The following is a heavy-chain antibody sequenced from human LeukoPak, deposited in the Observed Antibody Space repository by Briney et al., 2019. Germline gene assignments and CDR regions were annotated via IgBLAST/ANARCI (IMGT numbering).Heavy chain of an antibody. J-gene: IGHJ3*02. CDR2: SSAHNGDT. Sequence: ASVKVSCKASGFTFTSYGISWVRQAPGQGLEWMGWSSAHNGDTNYAQNIQGRVTMTTDTSTTTAYMELRNLRSDDTAVYYCAREAYCSGGSCYPGALDTWGQGTMVTVSS. CDR3: AREAYCSGGSCYPGALDT. V-gene: IGHV1-18*01. D-gene: IGHD2-15*01. CDR1: GFTFTSYG.